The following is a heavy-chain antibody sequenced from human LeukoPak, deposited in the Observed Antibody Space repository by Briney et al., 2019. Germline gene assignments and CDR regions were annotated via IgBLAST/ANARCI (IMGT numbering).Heavy chain of an antibody. D-gene: IGHD4-11*01. CDR1: GGSVSSTSYS. Sequence: PSDTLSLTCTVSGGSVSSTSYSWGRLPRPPGKGLEWIATIYYSGSTYYNPSLKSRVTISVDTSKNQFSLKLTSVAAADTAVYYCATPGYGRPLYRFDYWGQGTLVTVSS. J-gene: IGHJ4*02. CDR2: IYYSGST. V-gene: IGHV4-39*01. CDR3: ATPGYGRPLYRFDY.